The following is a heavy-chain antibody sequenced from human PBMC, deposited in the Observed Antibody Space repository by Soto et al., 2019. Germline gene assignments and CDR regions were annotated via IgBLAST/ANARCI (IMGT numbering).Heavy chain of an antibody. Sequence: PGGSLRLSCAASGFTFSSYSMNWVRQAPGKGLEWVSYISSSSSTIYYADSVKGRFTISRDNAKNSLYLQMNSLRAEDTAVYYCAKTLSPYGDYVYSPPPYFQHWGQGTLVTVSS. CDR1: GFTFSSYS. CDR3: AKTLSPYGDYVYSPPPYFQH. J-gene: IGHJ1*01. D-gene: IGHD4-17*01. CDR2: ISSSSSTI. V-gene: IGHV3-48*01.